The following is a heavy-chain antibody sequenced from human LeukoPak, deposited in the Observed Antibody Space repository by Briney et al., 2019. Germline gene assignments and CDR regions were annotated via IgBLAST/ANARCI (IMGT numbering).Heavy chain of an antibody. CDR3: ARLVRDRLYYYYMDV. V-gene: IGHV4-38-2*01. D-gene: IGHD3-10*01. CDR2: IYHSGST. J-gene: IGHJ6*03. Sequence: PSETLSLTCAVSGYSISSGYYGGWIRQPPGKGLEWIGSIYHSGSTYYNPSLKSRVTISVDTSKNQFSLKLSSVTAADTAVYYCARLVRDRLYYYYMDVWGKGTTVTVSS. CDR1: GYSISSGYY.